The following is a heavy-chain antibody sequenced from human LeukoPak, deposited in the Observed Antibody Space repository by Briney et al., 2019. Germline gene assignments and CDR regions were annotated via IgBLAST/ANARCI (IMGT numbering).Heavy chain of an antibody. CDR1: GFTFSNSG. CDR3: AKGYYDSSGYYYYYYGMDV. D-gene: IGHD3-22*01. CDR2: LRFDGSNK. V-gene: IGHV3-30*02. J-gene: IGHJ6*02. Sequence: PGGSLRLSCAASGFTFSNSGMHWVRQAPGKGLEWVAFLRFDGSNKFYTDSVKGRFTISRDNSKNTLYLQMNSLRAEDTAVYYCAKGYYDSSGYYYYYYGMDVWGQGTTVTVSS.